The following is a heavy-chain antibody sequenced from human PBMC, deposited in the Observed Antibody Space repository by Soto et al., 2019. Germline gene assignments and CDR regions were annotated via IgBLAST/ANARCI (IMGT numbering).Heavy chain of an antibody. Sequence: VKVACTASAYPLTSYYMHLVRQAPGQGLEWMGWINPNSGGTNYAQKFQGRVTMTRDTSISTAYMELSRLRSDDTAVYYCAREGPGYDFWSGYSHNWFDPWGQGTLVTVSS. CDR3: AREGPGYDFWSGYSHNWFDP. CDR2: INPNSGGT. V-gene: IGHV1-2*02. CDR1: AYPLTSYY. D-gene: IGHD3-3*01. J-gene: IGHJ5*02.